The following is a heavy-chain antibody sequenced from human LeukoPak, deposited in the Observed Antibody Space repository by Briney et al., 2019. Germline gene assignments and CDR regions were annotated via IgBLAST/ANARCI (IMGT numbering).Heavy chain of an antibody. Sequence: ASVKVSCKASGYTFTGYYMHWVRQAPGQGLEWMGWINPNSGGTNYAQKFQGRVTMTRDTSISTAYMELSRLRSDDTAVYYCAREYYYDRSGYTCDAFDIWGQGTMVTVSS. CDR1: GYTFTGYY. D-gene: IGHD3-22*01. V-gene: IGHV1-2*02. CDR3: AREYYYDRSGYTCDAFDI. CDR2: INPNSGGT. J-gene: IGHJ3*02.